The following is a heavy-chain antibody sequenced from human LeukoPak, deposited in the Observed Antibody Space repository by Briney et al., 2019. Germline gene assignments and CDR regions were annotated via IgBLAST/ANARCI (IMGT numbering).Heavy chain of an antibody. CDR1: GFTFSSYA. Sequence: GGSLRLSCAASGFTFSSYAMSWVRQAPGKGLEWVSAISGSGGSTYYADSVRGRFTISRDNSKNTLYLQMNSLRAKDTAVYYCAKGTDYDYFDYWGQGTLVTVSS. V-gene: IGHV3-23*01. CDR2: ISGSGGST. CDR3: AKGTDYDYFDY. J-gene: IGHJ4*02. D-gene: IGHD4-17*01.